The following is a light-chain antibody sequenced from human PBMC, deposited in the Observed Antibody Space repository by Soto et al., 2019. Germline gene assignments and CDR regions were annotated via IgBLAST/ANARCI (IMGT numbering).Light chain of an antibody. CDR2: DVS. V-gene: IGLV2-14*03. CDR3: SSLYA. CDR1: SSDVGGYDY. J-gene: IGLJ1*01. Sequence: QSALTQPASGSGSPGQSITLSCTGTSSDVGGYDYVSWYQHHPGKAPKLMIYDVSNRPSGVSNRFSGSKSGNTASLTISGLQAEDEADYTSSSLYAFGTGSKLTVL.